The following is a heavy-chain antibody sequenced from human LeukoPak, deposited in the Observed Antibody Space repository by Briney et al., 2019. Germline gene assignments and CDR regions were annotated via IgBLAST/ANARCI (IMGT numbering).Heavy chain of an antibody. Sequence: GGSLRLSCAASGFTFISYNMNWVRQAPGKGLEWVSYISSGRPLIYYADSVKGRFTVSRDGAKSSLYLQMNSLRVEDTAVYYCAKDIVGGGDDYWGQGTLVIVSS. CDR2: ISSGRPLI. CDR1: GFTFISYN. D-gene: IGHD2-21*02. V-gene: IGHV3-48*01. J-gene: IGHJ4*02. CDR3: AKDIVGGGDDY.